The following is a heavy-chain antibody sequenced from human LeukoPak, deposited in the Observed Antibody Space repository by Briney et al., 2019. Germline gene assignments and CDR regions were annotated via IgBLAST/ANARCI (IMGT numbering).Heavy chain of an antibody. CDR1: GGSISGGDYY. CDR3: ARKSISGTTPFDY. D-gene: IGHD1-7*01. J-gene: IGHJ4*02. V-gene: IGHV4-30-4*08. Sequence: SETLSLTCTVSGGSISGGDYYWSCIRQPPGKGREWNVYIHYSGSTYYTPSLKSRVTISVATTKNQFSLKLSSVTAADTAVYYCARKSISGTTPFDYWGQGTLVTVSS. CDR2: IHYSGST.